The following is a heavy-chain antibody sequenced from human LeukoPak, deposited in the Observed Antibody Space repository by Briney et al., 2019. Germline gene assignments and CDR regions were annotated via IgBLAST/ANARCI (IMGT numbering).Heavy chain of an antibody. CDR2: IYTSGST. Sequence: SETLSLTCTLSGGSISSSYWSWIRQPAGKGLEWLGRIYTSGSTNYNPSLKSRVTMSLDTSTNQFSLKLSSVTAADTAVYYCARDTGYYGSGGFDYWGQGTLVTVSS. V-gene: IGHV4-4*07. CDR3: ARDTGYYGSGGFDY. J-gene: IGHJ4*02. CDR1: GGSISSSY. D-gene: IGHD3-10*01.